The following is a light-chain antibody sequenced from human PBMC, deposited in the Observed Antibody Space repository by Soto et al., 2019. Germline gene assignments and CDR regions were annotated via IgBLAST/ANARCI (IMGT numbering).Light chain of an antibody. CDR2: DAS. CDR1: QSISSW. CDR3: QHYNSYSEA. Sequence: DIQMTNSPATLSASVGDRITITCRASQSISSWLAWYQQKPGKAPKLLIHDASSLESGVPSRFSGSGSGTEFTLTISSLQTDDFATYYCQHYNSYSEAFGHGTKVDIK. V-gene: IGKV1-5*01. J-gene: IGKJ1*01.